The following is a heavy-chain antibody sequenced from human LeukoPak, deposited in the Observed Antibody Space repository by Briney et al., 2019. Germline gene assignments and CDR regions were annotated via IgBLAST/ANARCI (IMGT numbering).Heavy chain of an antibody. CDR3: ARHIPSPFLPRVIDWFDP. CDR2: ISAYNGNT. J-gene: IGHJ5*02. CDR1: GYTFTSYG. D-gene: IGHD2-21*01. V-gene: IGHV1-18*01. Sequence: EASVKVSCKASGYTFTSYGISWVRQAPGQGLEWMGWISAYNGNTNYAQKLQGRVTMTTDTSTSTAYMELRSLRSDDTAVYYCARHIPSPFLPRVIDWFDPWGQGTLVTVSS.